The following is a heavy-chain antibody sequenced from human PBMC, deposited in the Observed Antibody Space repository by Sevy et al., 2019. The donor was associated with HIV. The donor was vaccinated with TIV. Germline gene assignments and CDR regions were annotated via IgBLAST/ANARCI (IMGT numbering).Heavy chain of an antibody. Sequence: GGSLRLSCAASGFTLTSYTMNWVRQAPGKGLEWVASISAPGGSTYYADSVKGRFTISRDVSKGTLYLQMNSLTAMDTAIFYCAKTLQKLPFHPHFFDYWGQGTLVTVSS. D-gene: IGHD2-21*02. CDR2: ISAPGGST. CDR3: AKTLQKLPFHPHFFDY. V-gene: IGHV3-23*01. CDR1: GFTLTSYT. J-gene: IGHJ4*02.